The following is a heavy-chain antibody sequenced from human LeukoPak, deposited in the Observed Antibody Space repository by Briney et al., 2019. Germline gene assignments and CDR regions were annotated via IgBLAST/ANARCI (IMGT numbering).Heavy chain of an antibody. J-gene: IGHJ4*02. CDR3: ARVRLSYGSSRDFDY. D-gene: IGHD1-26*01. CDR2: INPNSGGT. Sequence: ASVKVSCKASGYTFTGYYMHWVRQAPGQGLEWMGWINPNSGGTNYAQKFQGRVTMTRDTSISTAYMELSRLRSDDTAVYYCARVRLSYGSSRDFDYWGQGTLVTVSS. V-gene: IGHV1-2*02. CDR1: GYTFTGYY.